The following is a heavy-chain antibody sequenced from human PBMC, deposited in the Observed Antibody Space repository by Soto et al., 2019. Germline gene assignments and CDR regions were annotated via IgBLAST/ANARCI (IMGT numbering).Heavy chain of an antibody. J-gene: IGHJ2*01. CDR3: ARERAASGGSGRYFDV. V-gene: IGHV1-69*01. D-gene: IGHD2-15*01. Sequence: QLQLVQSGADVKKPGSSLRVACQASGDTFTRFAFSWVRQAPGQGLEWLGGFTPMFATAKYAQKFQGRLTVSADESRSTTYMELSGLTSEDTAQYYCARERAASGGSGRYFDVWGRGTLVSVSS. CDR1: GDTFTRFA. CDR2: FTPMFATA.